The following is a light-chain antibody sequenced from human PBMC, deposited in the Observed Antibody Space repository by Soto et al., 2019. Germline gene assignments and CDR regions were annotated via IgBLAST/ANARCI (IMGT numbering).Light chain of an antibody. CDR1: QSFSDY. V-gene: IGKV3-11*01. J-gene: IGKJ4*01. CDR3: QHRSSWPLT. Sequence: PGERATLSCRSSQSFSDYLAWYQQRRGQAPRLLIYDASNRATGIPARFRGRGSGTDFTLTISSLETEDFAVYYCQHRSSWPLTVGAGTKGDIK. CDR2: DAS.